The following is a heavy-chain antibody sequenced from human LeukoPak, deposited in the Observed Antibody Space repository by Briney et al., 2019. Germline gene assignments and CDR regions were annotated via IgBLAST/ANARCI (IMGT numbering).Heavy chain of an antibody. CDR3: ARSYYYDSSGYWSRASFCFDY. D-gene: IGHD3-22*01. J-gene: IGHJ4*02. V-gene: IGHV4-34*01. Sequence: SETQSLTCAVYGGSFSGYYWSWIRQPPGKGLEWIGEINHSGSTNYNPSLKSRVTISVDTSKNQFSLKLSSVTAADTAVYYCARSYYYDSSGYWSRASFCFDYWGQGTLVTVSS. CDR2: INHSGST. CDR1: GGSFSGYY.